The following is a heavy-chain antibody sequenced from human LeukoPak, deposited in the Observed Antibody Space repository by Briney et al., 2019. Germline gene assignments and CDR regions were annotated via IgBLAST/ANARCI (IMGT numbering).Heavy chain of an antibody. Sequence: GGSLRLSCAASGFNIGSYAMTWVRQAPGKGLEWVSSISSSSSYIYYADSVKGRFTISRDNAKNSLYLQMNSLRAEDTAVYYCARELNWGHAFDIWGQGTMVTVSS. CDR2: ISSSSSYI. CDR3: ARELNWGHAFDI. CDR1: GFNIGSYA. J-gene: IGHJ3*02. V-gene: IGHV3-21*01. D-gene: IGHD7-27*01.